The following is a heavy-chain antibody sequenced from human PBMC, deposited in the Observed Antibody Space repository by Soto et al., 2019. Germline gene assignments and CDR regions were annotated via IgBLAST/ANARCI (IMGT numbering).Heavy chain of an antibody. CDR2: INPSGGST. J-gene: IGHJ6*02. CDR3: ARDTAVSGVPAATVYYYGMDV. CDR1: GYTFTSYY. D-gene: IGHD2-2*01. Sequence: ASVKVSCKAAGYTFTSYYMHWVRQAPGQGLEWMGIINPSGGSTSYAQKFQGRVPMTRDTSTSTVYMELSSLRSEDTAVYYCARDTAVSGVPAATVYYYGMDVWGQGTPVTVSS. V-gene: IGHV1-46*01.